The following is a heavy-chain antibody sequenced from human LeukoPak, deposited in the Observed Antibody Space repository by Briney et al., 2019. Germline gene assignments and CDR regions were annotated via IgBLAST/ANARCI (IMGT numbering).Heavy chain of an antibody. CDR3: ARKRGGSYGGVFDY. D-gene: IGHD5-18*01. CDR2: IYYSGST. Sequence: SETLSLTCTVSGGSISSSSYYWGWIRQPPGKGLEWIGSIYYSGSTYYNPSLKSRVTISVDTSKNQFSLKLSSVTAADTAVYYCARKRGGSYGGVFDYWGQGTLVTVSS. CDR1: GGSISSSSYY. J-gene: IGHJ4*02. V-gene: IGHV4-39*07.